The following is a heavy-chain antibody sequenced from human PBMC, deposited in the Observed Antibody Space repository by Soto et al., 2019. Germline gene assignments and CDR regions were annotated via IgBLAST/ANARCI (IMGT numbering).Heavy chain of an antibody. V-gene: IGHV4-34*01. J-gene: IGHJ6*02. D-gene: IGHD6-13*01. CDR3: ARSIAAAGTHYYYGMDV. CDR1: GGSFSGYY. Sequence: QVQLQQWGAGLLKPSETLSLTCAVYGGSFSGYYWSWIRQPPGKGLEWIGEINHSGGTNYNPSLKSRVTISVDTSKNQFSLKLSSVTAADTAVYYCARSIAAAGTHYYYGMDVWGQGTTVTVSS. CDR2: INHSGGT.